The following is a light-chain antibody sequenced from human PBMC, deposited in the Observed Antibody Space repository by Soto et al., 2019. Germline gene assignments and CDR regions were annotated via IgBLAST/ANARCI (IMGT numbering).Light chain of an antibody. J-gene: IGKJ5*01. CDR1: ESVSTY. CDR3: QQYYNWPIT. Sequence: IEITRSPATLSLAPGASVTLSCRASESVSTYLAWYQQKAGQAPRLLVYGASTRDTGFPDRFSGSGSGTEFTLTISSLHSEDFAVYYCQQYYNWPITFGQGTRLEIK. CDR2: GAS. V-gene: IGKV3-15*01.